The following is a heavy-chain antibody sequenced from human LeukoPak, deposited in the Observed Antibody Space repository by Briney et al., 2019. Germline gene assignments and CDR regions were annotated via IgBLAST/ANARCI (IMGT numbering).Heavy chain of an antibody. CDR2: MNPNSGNT. Sequence: ASVKVSCKASGYTFTSYDINWVRQATGQGLEWMGWMNPNSGNTGYAQKFQGRVTMTRNTSISTAYMELSSLRSEDTAVYYCARGSLSFEYSSLSLEDNWFDPWGQGTLVTVSS. CDR1: GYTFTSYD. CDR3: ARGSLSFEYSSLSLEDNWFDP. D-gene: IGHD6-6*01. J-gene: IGHJ5*02. V-gene: IGHV1-8*01.